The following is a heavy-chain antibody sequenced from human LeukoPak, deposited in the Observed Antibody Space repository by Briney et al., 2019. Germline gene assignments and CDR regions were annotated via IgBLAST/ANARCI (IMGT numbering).Heavy chain of an antibody. D-gene: IGHD1-14*01. CDR1: GYTFTGYY. CDR3: ARSRNIPDDLVGRFDP. V-gene: IGHV1-2*02. J-gene: IGHJ5*02. Sequence: ASVKLSCKASGYTFTGYYMHWGRQAPGQGLEWMGWSNPNSSGTNYAQKFQGRVTMTRDTSIRTAYMALSTLTSDDTAVYYCARSRNIPDDLVGRFDPWGQGTLVSVPS. CDR2: SNPNSSGT.